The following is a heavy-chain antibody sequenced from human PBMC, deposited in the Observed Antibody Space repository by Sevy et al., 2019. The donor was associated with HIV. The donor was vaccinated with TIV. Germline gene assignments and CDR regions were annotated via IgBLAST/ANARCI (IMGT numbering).Heavy chain of an antibody. CDR2: IKQDGSEK. CDR1: GFTFSSYW. V-gene: IGHV3-7*04. J-gene: IGHJ4*02. CDR3: AGGYSYGKLPGY. Sequence: GGSLRLSCAASGFTFSSYWMSWVRQAPGKELEWVANIKQDGSEKYYVDSVKGRFTISRDNAKNSLYLQMNSLRAEDTAVYYCAGGYSYGKLPGYWGQGTLVTVSS. D-gene: IGHD5-18*01.